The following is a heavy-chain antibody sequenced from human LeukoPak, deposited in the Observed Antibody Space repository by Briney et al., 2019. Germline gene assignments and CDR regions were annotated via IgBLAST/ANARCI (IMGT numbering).Heavy chain of an antibody. D-gene: IGHD3-22*01. CDR3: AKDRYYYDSSGSLGYY. CDR2: ISSSSSYI. V-gene: IGHV3-21*01. J-gene: IGHJ4*02. CDR1: GFTFSSYS. Sequence: GGSLRLSCAASGFTFSSYSMNWVRQAPGKGLEWVSSISSSSSYIYYADSVKGRFTISRDNAKNSLYLQMNSLRAEDTAVYYCAKDRYYYDSSGSLGYYWGQGTLVTVSS.